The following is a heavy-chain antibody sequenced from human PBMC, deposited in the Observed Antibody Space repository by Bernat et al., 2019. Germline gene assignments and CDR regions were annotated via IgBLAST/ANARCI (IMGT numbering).Heavy chain of an antibody. CDR2: ISYDGSNK. D-gene: IGHD6-13*01. CDR3: ARDIAAAGIYYYYGMDV. CDR1: GFTFSSYA. V-gene: IGHV3-30-3*01. J-gene: IGHJ6*02. Sequence: QVQLVESGGGVVQPGRSLRLSCAASGFTFSSYAMHWVRQAPGKGLEWVAVISYDGSNKYYADSVKGRFIISRDNSKNTLYLQMNSLRAEDTAVYYCARDIAAAGIYYYYGMDVWGQGTTVTVSS.